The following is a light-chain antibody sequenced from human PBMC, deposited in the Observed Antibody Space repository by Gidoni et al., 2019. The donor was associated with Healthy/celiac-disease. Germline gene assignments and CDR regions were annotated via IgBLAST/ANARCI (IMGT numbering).Light chain of an antibody. CDR2: GAS. V-gene: IGKV3-20*01. CDR3: QQYGSSPLLT. J-gene: IGKJ4*01. CDR1: QSVSSSY. Sequence: EIVLTQSPGTLSLSPGERATPSCRASQSVSSSYLAWYQQKPGQAPRLLIYGASSRATGIPDRFSGSGSGTDFSLTISRLEPEDFAVYYCQQYGSSPLLTFGGGTKVEIK.